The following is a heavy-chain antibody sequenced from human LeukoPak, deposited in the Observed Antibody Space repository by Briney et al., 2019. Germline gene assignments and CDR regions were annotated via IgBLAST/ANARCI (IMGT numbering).Heavy chain of an antibody. CDR2: ISSSSSYI. CDR1: GGSVSNYY. J-gene: IGHJ3*02. CDR3: AREERYPDAFDI. D-gene: IGHD1-1*01. V-gene: IGHV3-21*01. Sequence: ETLSLTCSVSGGSVSNYYWNWVRQAPGKGLEWVSSISSSSSYIYYADSVKGRFTISRDNAKNSLYLQMNSLRAEDTAVYYCAREERYPDAFDIWGQGTMVTVSS.